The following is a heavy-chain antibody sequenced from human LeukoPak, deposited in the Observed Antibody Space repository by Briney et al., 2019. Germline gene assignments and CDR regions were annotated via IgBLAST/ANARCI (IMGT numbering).Heavy chain of an antibody. J-gene: IGHJ5*02. Sequence: ASVKVSCKASGYTFTSYGISWVRQAPGQGLEWMGWISAYNGNTNYAQELQGRVTMTTDTSTSTAYMELRSLRSDDTAVYYCARGVFRPVVAARNWFDPWGQGTLVTVSS. D-gene: IGHD2-15*01. CDR1: GYTFTSYG. CDR3: ARGVFRPVVAARNWFDP. CDR2: ISAYNGNT. V-gene: IGHV1-18*01.